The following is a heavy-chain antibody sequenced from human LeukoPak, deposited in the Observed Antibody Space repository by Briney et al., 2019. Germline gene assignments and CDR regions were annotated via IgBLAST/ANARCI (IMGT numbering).Heavy chain of an antibody. Sequence: GRSLRLSCAASGFTFSSYAMHWVRQAPGKGLEWVAVISYDGSNECYADSVKGRFTISRDNSKNTPYLQMNSLRAEDTAVYYCARDHSSSWYYFDYWGQGTLVTVSS. CDR1: GFTFSSYA. D-gene: IGHD6-13*01. CDR3: ARDHSSSWYYFDY. CDR2: ISYDGSNE. V-gene: IGHV3-30-3*01. J-gene: IGHJ4*02.